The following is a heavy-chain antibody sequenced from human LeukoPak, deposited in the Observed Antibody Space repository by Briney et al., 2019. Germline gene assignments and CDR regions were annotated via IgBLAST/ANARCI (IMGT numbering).Heavy chain of an antibody. V-gene: IGHV3-43D*04. CDR1: GFTFDDYA. CDR3: AKAGGEWELRDYFGY. D-gene: IGHD1-26*01. Sequence: GGSLRLSCAASGFTFDDYAMHWVRQAPGKGLEWVSLISWDGGSTYYADSVKGRFTISRDNSKNSLYLQMNSLRAEDTALYYCAKAGGEWELRDYFGYWGQGTLVTVSS. CDR2: ISWDGGST. J-gene: IGHJ4*02.